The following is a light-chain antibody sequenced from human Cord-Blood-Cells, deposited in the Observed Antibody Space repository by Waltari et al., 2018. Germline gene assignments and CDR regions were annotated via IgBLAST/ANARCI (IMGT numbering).Light chain of an antibody. CDR1: SSDVGGYNS. CDR3: SSYTSSSTV. J-gene: IGLJ1*01. CDR2: EVS. V-gene: IGLV2-14*01. Sequence: QSALTQPASVSGSPGQSIPISCTGTSSDVGGYNSVSWYQQHPGTAPKLMIYEVSNRPSGVSNRFSGSKSGNTASLTISGLQAEDEADYYCSSYTSSSTVFGTGTKVTVL.